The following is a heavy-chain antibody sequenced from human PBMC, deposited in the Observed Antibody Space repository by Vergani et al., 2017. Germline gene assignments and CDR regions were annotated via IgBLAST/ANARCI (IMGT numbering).Heavy chain of an antibody. V-gene: IGHV1-3*01. CDR3: ARHEGVTWDFDY. Sequence: QVQLVQSGAEVKKPGASVKVSCKASGYTFTSYAMHWVRQAPGQRLEWMGWINAGNGNKKYSQKFQGRVTITRDTSASTAYMELSSLRSEDTAVYYCARHEGVTWDFDYWGQGTLVTVSS. D-gene: IGHD1-26*01. CDR2: INAGNGNK. J-gene: IGHJ4*02. CDR1: GYTFTSYA.